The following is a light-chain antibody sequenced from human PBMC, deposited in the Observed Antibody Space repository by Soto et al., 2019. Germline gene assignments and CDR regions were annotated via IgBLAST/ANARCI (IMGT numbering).Light chain of an antibody. Sequence: EIVMTQSPATLSLSPGERATLSCRASQSVSSDLAWYQQKPGQAPRLLIYGASNRATGIPARFSGSGSGTDFTLTISSLQPEDFAVYYCQQYANSTRTFGRRTKVEIK. CDR2: GAS. J-gene: IGKJ4*01. V-gene: IGKV3-15*01. CDR1: QSVSSD. CDR3: QQYANSTRT.